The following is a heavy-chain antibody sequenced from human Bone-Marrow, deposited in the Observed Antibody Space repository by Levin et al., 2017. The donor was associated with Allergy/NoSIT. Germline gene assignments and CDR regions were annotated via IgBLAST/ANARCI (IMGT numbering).Heavy chain of an antibody. CDR3: ARGATINCSGGSCYTVGFDY. D-gene: IGHD2-15*01. J-gene: IGHJ4*02. Sequence: SQTLSLTCAVYGGSFSDSYWSWIRQPPGKGLEWIGEINHSGSTNYNPSLKSRVTISVDTSKNQFSLKLSSVTAADTAVYYCARGATINCSGGSCYTVGFDYWGQGTLVTVSS. CDR1: GGSFSDSY. V-gene: IGHV4-34*01. CDR2: INHSGST.